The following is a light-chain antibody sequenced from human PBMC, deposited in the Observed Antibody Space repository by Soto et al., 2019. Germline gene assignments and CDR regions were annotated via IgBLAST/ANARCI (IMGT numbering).Light chain of an antibody. CDR1: HNINSDY. CDR3: LQYSSSPIT. CDR2: GAS. V-gene: IGKV3-20*01. J-gene: IGKJ5*01. Sequence: IVFTQSPCTVSLSPGERATLSCRASHNINSDYLAWFQQKPGQAPRLLIYGASTRATGIPDRFSGSGSGTEFTLTIGRLESEDFAVYYCLQYSSSPITFGQGTRLEIK.